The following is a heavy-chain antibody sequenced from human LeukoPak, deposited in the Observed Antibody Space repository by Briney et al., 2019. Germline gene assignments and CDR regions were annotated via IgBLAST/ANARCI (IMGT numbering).Heavy chain of an antibody. CDR3: ARDTVVITTVCDY. V-gene: IGHV1-18*04. Sequence: ASVKVSCKVVAYDFTGYYIHWVRQAPGQGLEWMGWISAYNGNTNYAQKLQGRVTMTTDTSTSTAYMELRSLRSDDTAVYYCARDTVVITTVCDYWGQGTLVTVSS. CDR1: AYDFTGYY. J-gene: IGHJ4*02. D-gene: IGHD3-22*01. CDR2: ISAYNGNT.